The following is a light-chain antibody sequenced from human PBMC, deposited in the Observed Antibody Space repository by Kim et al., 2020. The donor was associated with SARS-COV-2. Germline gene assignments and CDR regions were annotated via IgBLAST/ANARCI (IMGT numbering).Light chain of an antibody. CDR3: NSRDSSGNHWV. V-gene: IGLV3-19*01. CDR1: NLRNYY. Sequence: ALGQTVRIKCQGDNLRNYYASWYQQKPRLAPVLVIYGKNNRPSGIPDRFSGSSSGNTASLTITGAQAEDEADYYCNSRDSSGNHWVSGGGTKVTVL. J-gene: IGLJ3*02. CDR2: GKN.